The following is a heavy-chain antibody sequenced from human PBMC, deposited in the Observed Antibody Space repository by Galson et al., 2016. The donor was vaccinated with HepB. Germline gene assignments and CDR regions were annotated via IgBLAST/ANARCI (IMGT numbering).Heavy chain of an antibody. V-gene: IGHV3-30*18. CDR2: ISNGGSNK. CDR3: AKVGHATSQYNDFWSGDYWYFDL. Sequence: SLRLSCAASGFNFTTYAMHWVRQAPGKGLEWVALISNGGSNKFYADSVRGQFTISRDNSKNTLYLQMNSPRAEDTAVYYCAKVGHATSQYNDFWSGDYWYFDLWGRGTLVTVSS. J-gene: IGHJ2*01. CDR1: GFNFTTYA. D-gene: IGHD3-3*01.